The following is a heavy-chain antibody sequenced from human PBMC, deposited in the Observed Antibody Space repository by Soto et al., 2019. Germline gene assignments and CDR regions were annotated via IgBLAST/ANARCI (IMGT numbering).Heavy chain of an antibody. CDR2: IYYSGST. CDR3: ARGADKYYDFWSGYQNYYYYGMDV. J-gene: IGHJ6*02. Sequence: PSETLSLTCTVSGVSISSSSYYWGWIRQPPGKGLEGIGSIYYSGSTNYNPSLESRVTISVDTTKNQFSLKLSSVTAADTAVYYCARGADKYYDFWSGYQNYYYYGMDVWGQGTTVTVSS. V-gene: IGHV4-39*07. D-gene: IGHD3-3*01. CDR1: GVSISSSSYY.